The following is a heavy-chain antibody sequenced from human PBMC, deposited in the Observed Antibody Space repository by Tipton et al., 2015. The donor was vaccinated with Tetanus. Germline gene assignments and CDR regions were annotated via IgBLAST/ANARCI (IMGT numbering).Heavy chain of an antibody. CDR2: IYYSGGT. V-gene: IGHV4-59*12. CDR3: ARDSRLFYAMDV. J-gene: IGHJ6*02. Sequence: TLSLTCTVSGGSISSYYWSWIRQPPGKGLEWIGYIYYSGGTNYNPSLKSRVTILVDTSKNQFSLKLSSVTAADTAVYYCARDSRLFYAMDVWGQGATVAVSS. CDR1: GGSISSYY. D-gene: IGHD6-25*01.